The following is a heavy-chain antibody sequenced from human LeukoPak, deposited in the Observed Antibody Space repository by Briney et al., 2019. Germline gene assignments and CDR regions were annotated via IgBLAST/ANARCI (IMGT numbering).Heavy chain of an antibody. Sequence: GASVTVSCKASGYTFTSYDINWVRQVTGQGLEWMGWMNPNSGNTGYAQKFQGRVTMTRNTSISTAYMELSSLRSEDTAVYYCARGITIFGVVTKGWFDPWGQGTLVTVSS. CDR2: MNPNSGNT. J-gene: IGHJ5*02. CDR1: GYTFTSYD. D-gene: IGHD3-3*01. CDR3: ARGITIFGVVTKGWFDP. V-gene: IGHV1-8*01.